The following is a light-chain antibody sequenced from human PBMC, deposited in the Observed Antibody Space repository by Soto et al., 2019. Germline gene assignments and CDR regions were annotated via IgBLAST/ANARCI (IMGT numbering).Light chain of an antibody. V-gene: IGKV1-39*01. CDR2: AAA. CDR1: QSISTY. J-gene: IGKJ1*01. CDR3: QQSYRNPRT. Sequence: DIQMTQSPSSLSASVGDRVPMTCRASQSISTYLNWYQQKPGKAPKLLMQAAASLARGVPLRFSGSGSGTDFTLTIRSLQPEDFATYYFQQSYRNPRTFGQGTKVDIK.